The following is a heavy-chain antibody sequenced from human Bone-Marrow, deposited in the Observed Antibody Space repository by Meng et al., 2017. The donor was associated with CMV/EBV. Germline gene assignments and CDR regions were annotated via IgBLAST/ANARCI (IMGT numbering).Heavy chain of an antibody. CDR1: GFTFSSYE. Sequence: GESLKISCAASGFTFSSYEMNWVRQAPGKGLEWVSVIYSGGSRTHYADSVKGRFTISRDNSKNTLYLQMNNLRAEDTAVYYCAKKLGFGGGVVIVFGMDVWGQGTMVTVSS. D-gene: IGHD3-3*01. CDR3: AKKLGFGGGVVIVFGMDV. V-gene: IGHV3-23*03. CDR2: IYSGGSRT. J-gene: IGHJ6*02.